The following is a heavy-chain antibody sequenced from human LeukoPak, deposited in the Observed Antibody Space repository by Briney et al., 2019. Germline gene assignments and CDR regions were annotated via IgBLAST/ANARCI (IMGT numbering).Heavy chain of an antibody. J-gene: IGHJ4*02. CDR1: GFTFSSYW. CDR3: ARKAGSSWYVDY. CDR2: IKQDGSEK. V-gene: IGHV3-7*01. D-gene: IGHD6-13*01. Sequence: GGSLRLSCAASGFTFSSYWLSWVRQAPRKGREWVANIKQDGSEKYNEDSVKGRFTISRDNAKNSVYLQMNSLRAEDTAVYYCARKAGSSWYVDYWGQGILVTVSS.